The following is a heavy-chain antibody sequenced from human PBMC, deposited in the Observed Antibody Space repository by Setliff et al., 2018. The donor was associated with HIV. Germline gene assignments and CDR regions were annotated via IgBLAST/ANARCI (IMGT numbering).Heavy chain of an antibody. CDR1: GGSISSGGYY. Sequence: SETLSLTCTVSGGSISSGGYYWSWIRQPAGRALEWIGRISSSGSTNYNPSPKSRVKMSIDTSKNQFSLKLSSVTAADTAVYFCARDPYCSGDGCFRYYQHWGRGTLVTVSS. CDR3: ARDPYCSGDGCFRYYQH. J-gene: IGHJ1*01. CDR2: ISSSGST. D-gene: IGHD2-15*01. V-gene: IGHV4-61*02.